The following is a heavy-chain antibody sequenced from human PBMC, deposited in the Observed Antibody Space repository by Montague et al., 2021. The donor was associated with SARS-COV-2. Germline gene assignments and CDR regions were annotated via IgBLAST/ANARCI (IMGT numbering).Heavy chain of an antibody. D-gene: IGHD3-10*01. CDR2: IYYSGST. J-gene: IGHJ6*02. Sequence: SETLSLTCTVSGGSISSSSYYWGWIRQPPGKGLEWIGSIYYSGSTCYNPSLKSRVTISVDTSKNQFSLKLSSVTAADTAVYYCARDLAGYYGSGSYGGMDVWGQGNTGTVSS. CDR1: GGSISSSSYY. CDR3: ARDLAGYYGSGSYGGMDV. V-gene: IGHV4-39*07.